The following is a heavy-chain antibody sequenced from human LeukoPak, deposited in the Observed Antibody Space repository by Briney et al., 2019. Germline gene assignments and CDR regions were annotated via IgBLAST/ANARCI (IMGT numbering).Heavy chain of an antibody. D-gene: IGHD1-26*01. CDR1: GGTFSSYA. Sequence: SVKVSCKASGGTFSSYAISWVRQAPGQGLEWMGGIIPIFGTANYAQKFQGRVTITTDESTSTAYMELSSLRSEDTAVYSCARVVGARTPDYYYYYYMDVWGKGTTVTVSS. CDR2: IIPIFGTA. CDR3: ARVVGARTPDYYYYYYMDV. J-gene: IGHJ6*03. V-gene: IGHV1-69*05.